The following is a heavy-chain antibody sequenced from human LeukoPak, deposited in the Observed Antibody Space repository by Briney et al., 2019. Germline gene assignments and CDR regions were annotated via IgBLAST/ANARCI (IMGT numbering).Heavy chain of an antibody. CDR2: IYYSGST. J-gene: IGHJ4*02. Sequence: SETLSLTCTVSGGSISSSGYFWGWLRQPPGRGREWIATIYYSGSTYYNPSLKSRVTISQDTSKNQFSLKLSSVTAADTAVYYCAREADSTSIDYWGQGILVTVSS. D-gene: IGHD6-6*01. V-gene: IGHV4-39*07. CDR1: GGSISSSGYF. CDR3: AREADSTSIDY.